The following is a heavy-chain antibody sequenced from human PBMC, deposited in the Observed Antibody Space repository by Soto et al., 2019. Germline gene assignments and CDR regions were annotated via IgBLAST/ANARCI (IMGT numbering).Heavy chain of an antibody. Sequence: QITLKESGPTLVKPTQTLTLTCTFSGFSLNTNGVSVGWVRQPPGRALEWLALIYWDDDQHYSPSLKSRLTSNNDTSKNQVDLTMTNMNPVDTAAYYCAPRTGYGARFDYWGQGTPVTDSS. V-gene: IGHV2-5*02. CDR1: GFSLNTNGVS. CDR3: APRTGYGARFDY. D-gene: IGHD4-17*01. CDR2: IYWDDDQ. J-gene: IGHJ4*02.